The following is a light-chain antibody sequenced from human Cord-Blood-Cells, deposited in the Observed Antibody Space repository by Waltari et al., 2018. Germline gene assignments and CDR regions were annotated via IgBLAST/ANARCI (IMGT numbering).Light chain of an antibody. V-gene: IGLV2-8*01. CDR1: SSDVGGYNY. CDR2: EVS. J-gene: IGLJ3*02. CDR3: SSYAGSNNLV. Sequence: QSALTQPPSASGSPGQSVTISCTGTSSDVGGYNYVSWYQQHPGKAPQLMIYEVSKRPSGGPGRFSGSKSGNTASLTVSGLQAEDDADYYCSSYAGSNNLVFGGGTKLTVL.